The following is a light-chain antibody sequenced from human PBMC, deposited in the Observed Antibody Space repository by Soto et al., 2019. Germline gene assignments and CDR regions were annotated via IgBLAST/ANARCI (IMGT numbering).Light chain of an antibody. V-gene: IGLV2-14*01. Sequence: QSVLTQPASVSGSPGQSITISCTGTSSDVGGYNYVSWYQQHPGKAPKLMIYEVNNRPSGVSNRFSGSKSGNTASLTISGLQAEDEADYYCSSYTSSSTNVFGTGTKVTVL. CDR1: SSDVGGYNY. J-gene: IGLJ1*01. CDR3: SSYTSSSTNV. CDR2: EVN.